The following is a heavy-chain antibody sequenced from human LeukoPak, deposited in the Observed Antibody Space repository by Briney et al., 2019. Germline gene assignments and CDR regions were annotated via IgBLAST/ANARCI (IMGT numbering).Heavy chain of an antibody. D-gene: IGHD6-13*01. J-gene: IGHJ4*02. CDR2: INQDGGGR. V-gene: IGHV3-7*01. CDR1: GFTFSDNW. Sequence: GGSLRLSCAASGFTFSDNWMTWVRQAPGEGLEWVANINQDGGGRYYVDSVQGRFIISRDNAQNSVHLQMNSLRAEDTAVYYCARHLRAHSSSLFFDYWGQGTLVTVSS. CDR3: ARHLRAHSSSLFFDY.